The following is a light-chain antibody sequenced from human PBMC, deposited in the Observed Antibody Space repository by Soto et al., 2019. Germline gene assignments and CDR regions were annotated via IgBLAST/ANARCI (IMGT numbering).Light chain of an antibody. Sequence: DIQMPQSPSTRSGSVGDRFTITCRASQTISSWLAWYQQKPGKAPKLLIYKASTLKSGVPSRFSGSGSGTEFTLTISSLQPDDFATYYCQHYNSYSEAFGQGTKVDIK. V-gene: IGKV1-5*03. CDR3: QHYNSYSEA. CDR2: KAS. J-gene: IGKJ1*01. CDR1: QTISSW.